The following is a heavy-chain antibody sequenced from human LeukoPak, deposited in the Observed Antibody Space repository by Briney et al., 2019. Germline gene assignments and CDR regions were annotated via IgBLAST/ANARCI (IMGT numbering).Heavy chain of an antibody. CDR1: GFTFSSYS. J-gene: IGHJ4*02. Sequence: GGSLRLSCAASGFTFSSYSMNWVRQAPGKGLEWVSSISSSSSYIYYADSVKGRFTFSRDNAKNSLYLQMNSLRAEDTAVYYCARAKPKNMVRGLIMRRESRYYFDYWGQGTLVTVSS. D-gene: IGHD3-10*01. V-gene: IGHV3-21*04. CDR2: ISSSSSYI. CDR3: ARAKPKNMVRGLIMRRESRYYFDY.